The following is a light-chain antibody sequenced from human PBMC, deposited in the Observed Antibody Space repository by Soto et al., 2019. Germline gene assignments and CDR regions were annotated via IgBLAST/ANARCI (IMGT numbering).Light chain of an antibody. CDR2: DAS. J-gene: IGKJ5*01. V-gene: IGKV3-11*01. Sequence: EMVLTQSPATLYLSPGERATLSCRASQSVSRYLAWYQQKPGQAPRLLIYDASNRATGIPARFSGTGSGTDFTLTISSLEPEDFAVYYCQQRSNWPITFGQGTRLEIK. CDR1: QSVSRY. CDR3: QQRSNWPIT.